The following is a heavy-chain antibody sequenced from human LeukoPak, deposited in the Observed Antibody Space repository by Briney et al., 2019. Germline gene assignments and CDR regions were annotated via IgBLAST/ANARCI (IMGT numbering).Heavy chain of an antibody. CDR1: GNSISSGHY. Sequence: SETLSLTCSVSGNSISSGHYWGWIRQTPGKGLEGIGSIYLSGTTYYNPSLKSRVTISVDTSKHQFSLKLSSVTAADTAVYFCARIFILSGFSSYFDHWGQGTLVTVSS. CDR2: IYLSGTT. D-gene: IGHD3-9*01. V-gene: IGHV4-38-2*02. CDR3: ARIFILSGFSSYFDH. J-gene: IGHJ4*02.